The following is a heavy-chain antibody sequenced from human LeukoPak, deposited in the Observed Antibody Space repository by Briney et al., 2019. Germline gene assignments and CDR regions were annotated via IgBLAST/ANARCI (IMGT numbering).Heavy chain of an antibody. J-gene: IGHJ6*03. CDR2: IRSKSYGGTT. Sequence: PGGSPRLFCTASGFTYGDYAMSWVRQAPGKGRELVGFIRSKSYGGTTEYAASVKGRFTISRDDPKSIAYLQMNSLKTEDTAVYYCTRENWNWNYYYYYYMDVWGKGTTVTVSS. V-gene: IGHV3-49*04. CDR3: TRENWNWNYYYYYYMDV. CDR1: GFTYGDYA. D-gene: IGHD1-7*01.